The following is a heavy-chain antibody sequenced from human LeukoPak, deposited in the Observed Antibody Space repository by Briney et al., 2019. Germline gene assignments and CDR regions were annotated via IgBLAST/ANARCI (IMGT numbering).Heavy chain of an antibody. CDR3: ARDLRGYSYGYYFDY. D-gene: IGHD5-18*01. CDR2: INAYNGNT. Sequence: ASVKVSCKGSGYTCTSYGISWVRQAPGQGLEWMGWINAYNGNTDYAQKLQGRVTMTTDTSTSTAYMELRSLRSDDTAVYYCARDLRGYSYGYYFDYWGQGTLVTVSS. CDR1: GYTCTSYG. V-gene: IGHV1-18*01. J-gene: IGHJ4*02.